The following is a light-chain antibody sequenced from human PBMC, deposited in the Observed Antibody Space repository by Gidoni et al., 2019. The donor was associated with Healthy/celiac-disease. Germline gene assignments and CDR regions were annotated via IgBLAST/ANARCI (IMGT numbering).Light chain of an antibody. CDR2: DAS. CDR1: QSVSSY. V-gene: IGKV3-11*01. CDR3: QQRSNWPLT. Sequence: EIVLTPSPATLSLSPGERATLSCRASQSVSSYLAWYQQKPGQAPRLLIYDASNRATGIPARCSGSGSGTDFTLTISSLEPEDFAVYYCQQRSNWPLTFGQXTRLEIK. J-gene: IGKJ5*01.